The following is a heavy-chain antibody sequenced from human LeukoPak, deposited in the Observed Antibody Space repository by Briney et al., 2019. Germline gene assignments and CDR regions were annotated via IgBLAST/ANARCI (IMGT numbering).Heavy chain of an antibody. J-gene: IGHJ4*02. CDR3: ARANIVLMVYASTLDY. D-gene: IGHD2-8*01. Sequence: GRCLRLSCAASGFTFSSYAMHWVRQAPGKGLEWVAVISYDGSNKYYADSVKGRFTISRDNSKNTLYLQMNSLRAEDTAVYYCARANIVLMVYASTLDYWGQGTLVTVSS. CDR1: GFTFSSYA. V-gene: IGHV3-30-3*01. CDR2: ISYDGSNK.